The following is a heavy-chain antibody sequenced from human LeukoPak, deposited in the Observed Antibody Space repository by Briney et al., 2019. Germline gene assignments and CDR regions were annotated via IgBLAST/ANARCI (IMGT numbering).Heavy chain of an antibody. CDR2: IKQDGSEK. D-gene: IGHD2-21*01. V-gene: IGHV3-7*04. CDR1: GFTFSIYW. CDR3: ARDLLGNYFDY. Sequence: GGSLRLSCAASGFTFSIYWMSWVRQAPGKGLEWVANIKQDGSEKYYVDSVKGRFTISRDNAKNSLYLQMNSLRAEDTAVYYCARDLLGNYFDYWGQGTLATVSS. J-gene: IGHJ4*02.